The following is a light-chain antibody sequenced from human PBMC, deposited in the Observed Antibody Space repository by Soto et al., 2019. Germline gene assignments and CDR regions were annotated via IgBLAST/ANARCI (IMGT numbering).Light chain of an antibody. CDR2: RAS. J-gene: IGKJ1*01. Sequence: DIQMTQSPSTLAASVADRVTITCRASQSISTSLAWYQQKPGKAPKLLIYRASSLESGVPSRFSGSGSGTEFTLTISSLQPDDFATYYCQQYNSYSEAFGQGTKVDIK. CDR3: QQYNSYSEA. V-gene: IGKV1-5*03. CDR1: QSISTS.